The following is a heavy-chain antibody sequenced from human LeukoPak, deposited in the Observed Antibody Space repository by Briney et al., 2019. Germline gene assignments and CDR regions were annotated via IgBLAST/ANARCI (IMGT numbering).Heavy chain of an antibody. D-gene: IGHD3-22*01. CDR2: TRNKANSYTT. CDR1: GFTFSSYA. Sequence: GGSLRLSCAASGFTFSSYAMSWVRQAPGKGLEWVGRTRNKANSYTTEYAASVKGRFTISRDDSKNSLYLQMNSLKTEDTVVYYCASSDSSGYRTLPLAYWGQGTLVTVSS. CDR3: ASSDSSGYRTLPLAY. V-gene: IGHV3-72*01. J-gene: IGHJ4*02.